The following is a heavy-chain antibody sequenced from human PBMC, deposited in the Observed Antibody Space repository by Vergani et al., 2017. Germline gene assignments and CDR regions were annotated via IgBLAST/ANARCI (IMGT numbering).Heavy chain of an antibody. Sequence: QVQLQESGPGLVKPSQTLSLTCTVFGGSFSTGGQSWTWLRQSAGRGLGRIGRFYTSGATNYNPSLRSRSIMSGDASKKQFSLKLTSVTAADTAVYYCARYGGEYDKDALDGWGQGTKVTVTS. D-gene: IGHD2-21*01. CDR3: ARYGGEYDKDALDG. J-gene: IGHJ3*01. CDR1: GGSFSTGGQS. V-gene: IGHV4-61*02. CDR2: FYTSGAT.